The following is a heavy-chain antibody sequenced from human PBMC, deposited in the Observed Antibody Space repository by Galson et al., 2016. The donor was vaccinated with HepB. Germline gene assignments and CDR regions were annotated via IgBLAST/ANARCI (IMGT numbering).Heavy chain of an antibody. Sequence: LILPCAVSGFTFFCHSMNWVRQAPLHGLEWVCVITSARNYIVYADTVKGRFTISRDNAKNSLYLQMNSLRAEDTAVYYCARETFSGNWLDPWGQGTLVTVSS. CDR2: ITSARNYI. D-gene: IGHD2/OR15-2a*01. CDR1: GFTFFCHS. CDR3: ARETFSGNWLDP. V-gene: IGHV3-21*01. J-gene: IGHJ5*02.